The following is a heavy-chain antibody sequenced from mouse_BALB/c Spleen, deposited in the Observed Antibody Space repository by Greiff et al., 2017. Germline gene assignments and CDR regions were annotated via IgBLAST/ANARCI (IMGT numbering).Heavy chain of an antibody. CDR1: GFTFSSYA. CDR3: ARQATALYYYAMDY. Sequence: EVQVVESGGGLVKPGGSLKLSCAASGFTFSSYAMSWVRQTPEKRLEWVASISSGGSTYYPDSVKGRFTISRDNARNILYLQMSSLRSEDTAMYYCARQATALYYYAMDYWGQGTSVTVSS. J-gene: IGHJ4*01. D-gene: IGHD3-2*02. V-gene: IGHV5-6-5*01. CDR2: ISSGGST.